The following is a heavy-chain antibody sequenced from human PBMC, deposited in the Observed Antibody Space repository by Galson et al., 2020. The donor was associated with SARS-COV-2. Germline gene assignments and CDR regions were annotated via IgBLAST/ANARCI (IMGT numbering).Heavy chain of an antibody. CDR2: IYHSGST. J-gene: IGHJ4*02. V-gene: IGHV4-4*02. CDR3: ASYYDILTGYYSQYSRFDY. CDR1: GGSISSSNW. Sequence: SETLSLTCAVSGGSISSSNWWSWVRQPPGKGLEWIGEIYHSGSTNYNPSLKSRVTISVDKSKNQFSLKLSSVTAADTAVYYCASYYDILTGYYSQYSRFDYWGQGTLVTVSS. D-gene: IGHD3-9*01.